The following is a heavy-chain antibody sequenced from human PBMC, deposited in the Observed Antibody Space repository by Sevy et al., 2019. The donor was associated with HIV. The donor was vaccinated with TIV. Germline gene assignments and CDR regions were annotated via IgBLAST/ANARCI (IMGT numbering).Heavy chain of an antibody. J-gene: IGHJ4*02. CDR1: GFTFSDHY. D-gene: IGHD6-13*01. Sequence: GGSLRLSCAASGFTFSDHYMEWVRQAPGKGLEWVGRTRNKADCYTTEYAASVKGRFTISRDDSKNSLYLQMNSLKTVDTAVYYCATQAGIAAAGRVFDYWGQGTLVTVSS. CDR2: TRNKADCYTT. CDR3: ATQAGIAAAGRVFDY. V-gene: IGHV3-72*01.